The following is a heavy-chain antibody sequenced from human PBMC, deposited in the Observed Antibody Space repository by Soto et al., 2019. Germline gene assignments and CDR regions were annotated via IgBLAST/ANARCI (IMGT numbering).Heavy chain of an antibody. Sequence: SETLSLTCTVSGGSISSYYWSWIRQPPGKGLEWIGYIYYSGSTNYNPSLKSRVTISVDTSKNQFSLKLSSVTAADTAVYYCARRYGGTLHSWGQGTLVTVPQ. CDR3: ARRYGGTLHS. J-gene: IGHJ4*02. CDR1: GGSISSYY. V-gene: IGHV4-59*08. CDR2: IYYSGST. D-gene: IGHD4-17*01.